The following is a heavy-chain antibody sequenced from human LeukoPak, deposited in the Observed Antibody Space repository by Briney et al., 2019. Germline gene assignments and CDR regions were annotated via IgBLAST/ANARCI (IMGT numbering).Heavy chain of an antibody. CDR2: ISYDGSNK. V-gene: IGHV3-30*18. Sequence: GRALRLSCAASRFTFSSYGMHWVREAPGKGLEWVAFISYDGSNKYYADSVKGRFTISRDNSKNTLYLQMNSLRAEDTAVYYCAKGRLAPGAFDIWGQGAMDTVSS. CDR1: RFTFSSYG. D-gene: IGHD3-3*02. CDR3: AKGRLAPGAFDI. J-gene: IGHJ3*02.